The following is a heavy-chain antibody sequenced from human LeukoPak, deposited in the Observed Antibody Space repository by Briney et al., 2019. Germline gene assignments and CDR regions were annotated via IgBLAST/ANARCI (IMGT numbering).Heavy chain of an antibody. CDR2: IYPGDSDT. CDR3: AIRYSSSWNYFDY. CDR1: EYTFANYW. V-gene: IGHV5-51*01. D-gene: IGHD6-13*01. Sequence: GESLKISCKGSEYTFANYWIAWVRQMPGKGLEWMGIIYPGDSDTRYSPSFQGQVTISADRSISTAYLQWSSLKASDTAMYYCAIRYSSSWNYFDYWGQGTVVTVSS. J-gene: IGHJ4*02.